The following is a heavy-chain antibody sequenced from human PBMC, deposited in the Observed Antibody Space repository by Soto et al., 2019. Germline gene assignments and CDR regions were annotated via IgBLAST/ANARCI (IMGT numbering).Heavy chain of an antibody. J-gene: IGHJ4*02. V-gene: IGHV1-2*04. CDR1: GYTFTGYY. CDR3: AIDLTGTMEIAFDH. CDR2: INPNSGGT. Sequence: QVQLVQSGAEVKKPGASVKVSCKASGYTFTGYYMHWVRQAPGQGLEWMGWINPNSGGTNYAQKFQGLGAMTRDTSISAADMDLSRLRSYDTAVYYCAIDLTGTMEIAFDHWGQGTLVTVSS. D-gene: IGHD1-7*01.